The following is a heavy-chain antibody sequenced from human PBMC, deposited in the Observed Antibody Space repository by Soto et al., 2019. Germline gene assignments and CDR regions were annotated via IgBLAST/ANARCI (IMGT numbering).Heavy chain of an antibody. CDR2: ISESGTTI. CDR1: GFSLRGYS. CDR3: ARGAGYGDYGGY. D-gene: IGHD4-17*01. V-gene: IGHV3-48*02. Sequence: EVQLVESGGGFVQPGGSLRLSCAASGFSLRGYSMIWVRQAPGKGLEWVSYISESGTTIYYADSVKGRFTISRDNAKNSVYLQMNSLGDEDTAVYYCARGAGYGDYGGYWGQGTLVTVSS. J-gene: IGHJ4*02.